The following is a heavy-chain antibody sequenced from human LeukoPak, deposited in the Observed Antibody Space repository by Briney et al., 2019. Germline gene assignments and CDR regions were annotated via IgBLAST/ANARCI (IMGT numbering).Heavy chain of an antibody. CDR1: GGSFSGYY. D-gene: IGHD3-16*02. Sequence: SETLSLTCAVYGGSFSGYYWSWIRQPPGKGLEWIGEINHSGSTNYNPSLKSRVTISVDTSKNQFSLKLSSVTAADTAVYYCARGQPNYDYVWGRYRYSVGYFVYWGQGTLVTVSS. CDR3: ARGQPNYDYVWGRYRYSVGYFVY. CDR2: INHSGST. V-gene: IGHV4-34*01. J-gene: IGHJ4*02.